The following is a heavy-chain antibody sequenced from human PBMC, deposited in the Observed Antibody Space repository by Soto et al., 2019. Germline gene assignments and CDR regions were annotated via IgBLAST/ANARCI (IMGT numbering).Heavy chain of an antibody. D-gene: IGHD6-13*01. Sequence: ASVKVSCKVSGYTLTELSMHWVRQAPGKGLEWMGGFDPEDGETIYAHKFQGRVTMTEDTSTDTAYMELSSLRSEDTAVYYCATDILRAAAETYIIDAFDIWGQGTMVTVSS. V-gene: IGHV1-24*01. CDR3: ATDILRAAAETYIIDAFDI. CDR1: GYTLTELS. CDR2: FDPEDGET. J-gene: IGHJ3*02.